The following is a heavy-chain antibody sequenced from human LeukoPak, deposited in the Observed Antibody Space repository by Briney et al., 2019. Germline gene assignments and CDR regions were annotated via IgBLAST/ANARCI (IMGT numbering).Heavy chain of an antibody. CDR1: GYTFTGYY. D-gene: IGHD3-10*01. J-gene: IGHJ3*02. Sequence: ASVKVSCKASGYTFTGYYMHWVRQAPGQGLEWMGWINPNSGGTNYAQKFQGWVTMTRDTSISTAYMELSRLRSDDTAVYYCARVWNYYGSGSYYNNDAFDIWGQGTMVTVSS. V-gene: IGHV1-2*04. CDR2: INPNSGGT. CDR3: ARVWNYYGSGSYYNNDAFDI.